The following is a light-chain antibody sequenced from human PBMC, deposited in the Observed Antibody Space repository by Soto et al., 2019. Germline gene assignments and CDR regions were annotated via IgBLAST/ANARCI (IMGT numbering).Light chain of an antibody. J-gene: IGKJ1*01. Sequence: DIQMTQSPSTLSASVGDRVTITFRASQSITNWLAWYQQKPGKAPKPLIYMASSLESGVPSRFSGSGGGTEFTLTISSLQPDDFATYYCQQYYRQATFGQGTKVDI. V-gene: IGKV1-5*03. CDR1: QSITNW. CDR3: QQYYRQAT. CDR2: MAS.